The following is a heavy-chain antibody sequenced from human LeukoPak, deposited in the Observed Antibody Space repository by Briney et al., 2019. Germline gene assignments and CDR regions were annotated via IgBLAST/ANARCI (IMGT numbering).Heavy chain of an antibody. J-gene: IGHJ4*02. CDR1: VYTFTSYD. CDR2: MNPNSGNT. Sequence: ASVNVSFTASVYTFTSYDINWVRQATGQGLEWMGWMNPNSGNTGYAQKFQGRVTITRSTSISTAYMELSSLRSEDTAVYYCARVGGGSYYNYWGQGTLVTVSS. CDR3: ARVGGGSYYNY. V-gene: IGHV1-8*03. D-gene: IGHD1-26*01.